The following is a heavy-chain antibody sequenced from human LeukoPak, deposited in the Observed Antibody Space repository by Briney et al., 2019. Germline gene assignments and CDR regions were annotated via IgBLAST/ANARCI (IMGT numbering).Heavy chain of an antibody. CDR2: INPNSGGT. V-gene: IGHV1-2*02. CDR1: GYTFTGYY. CDR3: ARVLLWFGDGGFDP. J-gene: IGHJ5*02. D-gene: IGHD3-10*01. Sequence: ASVKVSCKASGYTFTGYYMHWVRQAPGQGLEWMGWINPNSGGTNYAQKLQGRVTMTTDTSTSTAYMELRSLRSDDTAVYHCARVLLWFGDGGFDPWGQGTLVTVSS.